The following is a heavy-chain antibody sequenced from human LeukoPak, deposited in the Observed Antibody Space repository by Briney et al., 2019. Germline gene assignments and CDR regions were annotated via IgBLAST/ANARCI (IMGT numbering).Heavy chain of an antibody. V-gene: IGHV4-59*01. D-gene: IGHD4-17*01. CDR3: ARDQSYGDYAFDY. CDR2: IYYSGST. J-gene: IGHJ4*02. Sequence: PSETLSLTCTVSGGSISSYYWSWIRQPPGKGLEWIGYIYYSGSTNYNPSLKSRVTISVDTSKNQFSLKLSSVTAADTAVYYCARDQSYGDYAFDYWGQGTLVAVSS. CDR1: GGSISSYY.